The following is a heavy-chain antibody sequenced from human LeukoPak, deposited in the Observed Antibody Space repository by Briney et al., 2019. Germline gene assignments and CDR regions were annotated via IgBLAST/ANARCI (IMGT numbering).Heavy chain of an antibody. CDR1: GFTFSSYA. Sequence: GGSLRLSCAASGFTFSSYAMSWVRQAPGKGLEWVSAISGSGGSTYYADSVKGRFTISRDNSKNTLYLQMNSLRAEDTAVYYCASPARGYSGYAPDYWGQGTLVTVSS. D-gene: IGHD5-12*01. CDR3: ASPARGYSGYAPDY. V-gene: IGHV3-23*01. CDR2: ISGSGGST. J-gene: IGHJ4*02.